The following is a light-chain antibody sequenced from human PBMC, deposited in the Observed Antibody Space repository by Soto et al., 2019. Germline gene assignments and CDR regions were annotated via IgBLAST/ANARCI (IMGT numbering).Light chain of an antibody. CDR1: QSVLYSSNNKNY. J-gene: IGKJ1*01. CDR3: QQYYSTLWT. CDR2: WAS. Sequence: DIVMTQSPDSLALSLGYRSTVNCKSSQSVLYSSNNKNYLAWYQQKPGQPPKLLIYWASTRESGVPDRFSGSGSGTDFTLTISSLQAEDVAVYYCQQYYSTLWTFGQGTKVDIK. V-gene: IGKV4-1*01.